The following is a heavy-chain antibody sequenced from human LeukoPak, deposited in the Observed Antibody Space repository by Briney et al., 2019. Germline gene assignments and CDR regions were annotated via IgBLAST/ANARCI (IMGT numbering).Heavy chain of an antibody. Sequence: GESLKISCKASGYTFTNYWVGWVRQMPGKGLEWMGIINPGDSDTRYSPSFQGQVTISADKSISTAYLQWSSLKASDTAMYYCARGARYCSSTSCYGNWFDPWGQGTLVTVSS. V-gene: IGHV5-51*01. J-gene: IGHJ5*02. D-gene: IGHD2-2*01. CDR1: GYTFTNYW. CDR2: INPGDSDT. CDR3: ARGARYCSSTSCYGNWFDP.